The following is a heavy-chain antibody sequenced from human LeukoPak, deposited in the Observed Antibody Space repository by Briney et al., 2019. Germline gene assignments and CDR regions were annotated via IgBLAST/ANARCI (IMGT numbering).Heavy chain of an antibody. J-gene: IGHJ1*01. D-gene: IGHD4-17*01. CDR3: ASLTYGYSDHV. CDR1: GASVTSSLYY. CDR2: IYYTGGT. V-gene: IGHV4-39*01. Sequence: SETLSLTCTVSGASVTSSLYYWGWIRQPPGKGLEWIGSIYYTGGTFSNPSLKSRVTFSVDTSKNQFSLELNSLTVADTAVYHCASLTYGYSDHVWGQGTLVTVSS.